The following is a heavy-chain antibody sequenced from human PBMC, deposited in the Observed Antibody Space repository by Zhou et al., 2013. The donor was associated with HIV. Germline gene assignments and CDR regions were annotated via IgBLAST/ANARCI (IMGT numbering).Heavy chain of an antibody. CDR2: ISHRGSA. CDR1: GGSLSSSRYY. J-gene: IGHJ6*03. V-gene: IGHV4-39*07. CDR3: ARGLRDFWSGYDDYYYYYFLDV. D-gene: IGHD3-3*01. Sequence: QVQLQESGPGLVKPSETLSLTCTVSGGSLSSSRYYWGWIRQSPGKGLEWIGEISHRGSATYKSSLKSRVTISLDMSKNQFSLNLRSVTAADTAVYYCARGLRDFWSGYDDYYYYYFLDVWGKGTTVIVSS.